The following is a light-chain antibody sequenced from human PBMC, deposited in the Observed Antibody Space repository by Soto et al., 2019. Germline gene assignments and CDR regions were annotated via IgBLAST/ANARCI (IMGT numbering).Light chain of an antibody. J-gene: IGKJ1*01. CDR3: QYYDNYSWT. CDR1: QSISDW. Sequence: DIQMTQSPSTLSASVGDRVTITCRASQSISDWLAWYQQKPGKAPKFLIYKASNLESGVPSRFSGSGSGTEFTLTISSVQPDDFATYYSQYYDNYSWTFGQGTKVEIK. CDR2: KAS. V-gene: IGKV1-5*03.